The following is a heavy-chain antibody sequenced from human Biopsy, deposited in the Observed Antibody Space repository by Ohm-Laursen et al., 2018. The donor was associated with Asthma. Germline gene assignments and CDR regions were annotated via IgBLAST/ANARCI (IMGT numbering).Heavy chain of an antibody. D-gene: IGHD3-22*01. CDR2: IYHLGNA. CDR1: GASIKTDDHY. Sequence: PPGTLSLTCTVSGASIKTDDHYWSWLRQPPGRGLEWIGQIYHLGNANYNPSLKSRVTMSVDKSKNQFSLKLTSVTAADTAVYFCARRWRSYDSSNYYLDQWGQGTLVTVSS. V-gene: IGHV4-4*01. J-gene: IGHJ4*02. CDR3: ARRWRSYDSSNYYLDQ.